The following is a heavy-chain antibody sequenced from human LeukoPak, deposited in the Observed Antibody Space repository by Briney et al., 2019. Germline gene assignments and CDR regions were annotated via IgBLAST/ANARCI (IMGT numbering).Heavy chain of an antibody. CDR2: IYSGGST. Sequence: GGSLRLSCAASGFTVSSNYMSRVRQAPGKGLEWVSVIYSGGSTYYADSVKGRFTISRDNSKNTLYLQMNSLRAEDTAVYYCARDFPNGDSSGYYPFDYWGQGTLVTVSS. CDR1: GFTVSSNY. V-gene: IGHV3-66*01. J-gene: IGHJ4*02. D-gene: IGHD3-22*01. CDR3: ARDFPNGDSSGYYPFDY.